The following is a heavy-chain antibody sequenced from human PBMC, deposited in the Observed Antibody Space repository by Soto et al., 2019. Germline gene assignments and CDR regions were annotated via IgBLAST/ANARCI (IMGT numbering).Heavy chain of an antibody. Sequence: PGESLKISCKGSGYSFTSYWISGVRQMPGKGLEWMGRIDPSDSYTNYSPSFQGHVTISADKSISTAYLQWSSLKASDTAMYYCARPQGYCSSTSCADGYGMEVWGQGTTVTVSS. CDR3: ARPQGYCSSTSCADGYGMEV. J-gene: IGHJ6*02. V-gene: IGHV5-10-1*01. D-gene: IGHD2-2*01. CDR1: GYSFTSYW. CDR2: IDPSDSYT.